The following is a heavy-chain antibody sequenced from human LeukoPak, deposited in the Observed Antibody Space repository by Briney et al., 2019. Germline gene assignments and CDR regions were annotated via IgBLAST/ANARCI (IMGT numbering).Heavy chain of an antibody. J-gene: IGHJ4*02. CDR1: GFTFSDYH. V-gene: IGHV3-11*01. Sequence: GGSLRLSCAASGFTFSDYHMSWIRQAPGKGLEWVSYISSSGGTISYADSVKGRFTISWDNAKNSLYLQMNSLRAEDTAVYYCARGPVSSSGFFGYWGQGTLVTVSS. CDR2: ISSSGGTI. D-gene: IGHD6-19*01. CDR3: ARGPVSSSGFFGY.